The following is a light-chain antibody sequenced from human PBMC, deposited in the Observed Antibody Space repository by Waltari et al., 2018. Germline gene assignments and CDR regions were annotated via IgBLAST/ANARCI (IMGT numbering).Light chain of an antibody. CDR2: EFS. Sequence: QSALTQPPTASGSPVPSFPISCTATRSDGGNYNYGTWYQQHPGKAPKLMIYEFSKGPAGVPDRFSGGKSGNTASLTVSGLQADDEADYCYTSYAGSNNFPYVFGPGTKVTVL. V-gene: IGLV2-8*01. CDR1: RSDGGNYNY. J-gene: IGLJ1*01. CDR3: TSYAGSNNFPYV.